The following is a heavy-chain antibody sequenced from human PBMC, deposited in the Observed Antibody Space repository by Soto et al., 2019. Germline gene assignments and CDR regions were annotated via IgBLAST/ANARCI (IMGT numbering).Heavy chain of an antibody. CDR1: DFSFTRYS. J-gene: IGHJ6*02. Sequence: PGGSLRLSSAASDFSFTRYSMHSVRQSPGKGLEWVAVISDDGRNLHYGDSVRGRFTTSRDNSQSTLYLQMNSLKPEDTAVYYCGKDYYTLAAPQYFDVVVWGPG. V-gene: IGHV3-30*18. D-gene: IGHD6-13*01. CDR3: GKDYYTLAAPQYFDVVV. CDR2: ISDDGRNL.